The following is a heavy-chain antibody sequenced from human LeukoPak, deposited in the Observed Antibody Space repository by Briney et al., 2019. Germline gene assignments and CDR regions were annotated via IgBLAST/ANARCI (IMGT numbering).Heavy chain of an antibody. CDR3: ARDNVEGYYYYYYMDV. D-gene: IGHD5-24*01. CDR1: GFTFSNYW. J-gene: IGHJ6*03. CDR2: INSDGSST. Sequence: GGSLRLSCAASGFTFSNYWMHWVRQAPGKGLVWVSRINSDGSSTNYADSVKGRFTISRDNAKNTLYLQLNSLRAEDTAVYYCARDNVEGYYYYYYMDVWGKGTTVTISS. V-gene: IGHV3-74*01.